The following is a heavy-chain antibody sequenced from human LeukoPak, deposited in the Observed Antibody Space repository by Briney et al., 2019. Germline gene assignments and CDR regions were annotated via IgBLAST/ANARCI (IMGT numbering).Heavy chain of an antibody. D-gene: IGHD3-3*01. CDR2: IYHRGST. J-gene: IGHJ4*02. Sequence: SETLSLTCTVSGYSISNGYYWGWIRQPPGKGLEWVGSIYHRGSTYYNPSLRSRVTISLDRSKKKVSLKLRGVTAADTAVYFCARGAEYYAIWRGYAGYSDYWGQGISVTVSS. CDR1: GYSISNGYY. CDR3: ARGAEYYAIWRGYAGYSDY. V-gene: IGHV4-38-2*02.